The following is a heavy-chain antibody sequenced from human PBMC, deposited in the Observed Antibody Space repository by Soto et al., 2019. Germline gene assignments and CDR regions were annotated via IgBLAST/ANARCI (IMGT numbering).Heavy chain of an antibody. D-gene: IGHD3-22*01. CDR1: GITFSSFG. V-gene: IGHV3-30*18. Sequence: QVQLVESGGGVVQPGRSLRLSCAASGITFSSFGMHWVRQAPGKGLEWVAVISYDGSNKYYADSVKGRFTISRDNSKNTLYLQMNGLRAEDTAVYYCAKDHEYYYGGSGYDPLSGYGLDVWGQGTTVTVSS. J-gene: IGHJ6*02. CDR3: AKDHEYYYGGSGYDPLSGYGLDV. CDR2: ISYDGSNK.